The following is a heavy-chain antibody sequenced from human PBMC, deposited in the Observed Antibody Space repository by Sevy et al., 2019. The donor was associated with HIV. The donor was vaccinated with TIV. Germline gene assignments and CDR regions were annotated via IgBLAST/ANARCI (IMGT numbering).Heavy chain of an antibody. V-gene: IGHV4-59*01. CDR1: GGSISAYY. CDR3: AGAPPVRSGDDSLNWFDP. CDR2: IYSTGST. Sequence: SETLSLTCTVSGGSISAYYWSWIRQPPGKPLEYIGYIYSTGSTNYNPALRSRVTISVDTSKNQFSLKLNSVTAADTAVYFCAGAPPVRSGDDSLNWFDPWGQGTLVTVSS. D-gene: IGHD5-12*01. J-gene: IGHJ5*02.